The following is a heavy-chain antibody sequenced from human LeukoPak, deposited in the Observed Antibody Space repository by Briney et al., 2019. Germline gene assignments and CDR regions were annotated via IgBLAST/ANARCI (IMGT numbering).Heavy chain of an antibody. Sequence: SVKVSCKASGYTFTNYGISWVRQAPGQGLEWMGGIIPIFGTANYAQKFQGRATITADESTSTAYMELSSLRSEDTAVYYCAREEGYCSSTSCYKSNWFDPWGQGTLVTVSS. D-gene: IGHD2-2*02. CDR1: GYTFTNYG. J-gene: IGHJ5*02. CDR2: IIPIFGTA. V-gene: IGHV1-69*13. CDR3: AREEGYCSSTSCYKSNWFDP.